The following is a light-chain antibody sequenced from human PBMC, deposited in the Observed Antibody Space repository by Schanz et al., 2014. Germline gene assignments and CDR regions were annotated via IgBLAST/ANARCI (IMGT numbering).Light chain of an antibody. CDR3: SSYTTTSTLL. V-gene: IGLV2-14*01. CDR2: EVS. CDR1: SSDVGAYNY. J-gene: IGLJ2*01. Sequence: QSALTQPRSVSGSPGQSVTISCTGTSSDVGAYNYVSWFQQHPGKAPKLILYEVSARPSGISIRFSGSKSGNTASLTISGLQAEDKASYSCSSYTTTSTLLFGGGTKLTVL.